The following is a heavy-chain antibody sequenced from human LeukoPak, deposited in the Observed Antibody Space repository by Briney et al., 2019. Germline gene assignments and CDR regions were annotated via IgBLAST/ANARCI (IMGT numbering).Heavy chain of an antibody. CDR2: INHSGST. J-gene: IGHJ4*02. CDR1: GGSFSGYY. CDR3: AREEPYCSSTSCYTY. Sequence: KPSETLSLTCAVYGGSFSGYYWSWIRQPPGKGLEWIGEINHSGSTNYNPSLKSRVTISVDTSKNQFSLKLSSVTAADTAVYYCAREEPYCSSTSCYTYWGQGTLVTVSS. D-gene: IGHD2-2*02. V-gene: IGHV4-34*01.